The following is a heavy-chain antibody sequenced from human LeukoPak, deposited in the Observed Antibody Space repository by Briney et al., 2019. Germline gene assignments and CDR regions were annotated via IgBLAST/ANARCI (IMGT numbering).Heavy chain of an antibody. V-gene: IGHV1-46*01. CDR2: INPTGTDT. J-gene: IGHJ5*02. D-gene: IGHD5-18*01. CDR1: GYTFVAYY. CDR3: VRDGYNYGSNWFDP. Sequence: GASVKVSCKASGYTFVAYYMYWVRQSPGQGLEWMGAINPTGTDTIYAQTFQGRVTMTRDLSTSTVYMELSSLRSEDTAVYYCVRDGYNYGSNWFDPWGQGTLVTVSS.